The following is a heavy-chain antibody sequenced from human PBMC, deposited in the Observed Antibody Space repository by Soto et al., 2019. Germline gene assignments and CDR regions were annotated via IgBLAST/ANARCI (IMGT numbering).Heavy chain of an antibody. D-gene: IGHD6-13*01. J-gene: IGHJ4*02. Sequence: PSETLSLTCTVSGGSISSYYWSWIRQPPGKGLEWIGYIYYSGSTNYNPSLKSRVTISVDTSKNQFPLKLSSVTAADTAVYYCARARAYSSSWYVTDYWGQGTLVTVSS. V-gene: IGHV4-59*01. CDR3: ARARAYSSSWYVTDY. CDR2: IYYSGST. CDR1: GGSISSYY.